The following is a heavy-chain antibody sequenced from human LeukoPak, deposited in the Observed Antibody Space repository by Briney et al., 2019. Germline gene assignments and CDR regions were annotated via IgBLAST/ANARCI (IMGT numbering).Heavy chain of an antibody. D-gene: IGHD2-2*01. CDR2: IICSGGST. V-gene: IGHV3-23*01. CDR1: GFTFSSYA. J-gene: IGHJ5*02. CDR3: AKDRIPAAIVVGWFDP. Sequence: SGGSLRLSCAASGFTFSSYAMSWVRQAPGKGLEWVSAIICSGGSTYYADSVKGRFTISRDNSKNTLYLQMNSLRAEDTAVYYCAKDRIPAAIVVGWFDPWGQGTLVTVSS.